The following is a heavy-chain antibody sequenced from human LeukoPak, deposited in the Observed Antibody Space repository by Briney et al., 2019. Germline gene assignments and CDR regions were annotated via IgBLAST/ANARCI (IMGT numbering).Heavy chain of an antibody. CDR2: ISGSGGST. CDR1: GFTFSSYA. CDR3: AKSDDSSGYYYGIVY. V-gene: IGHV3-23*01. D-gene: IGHD3-22*01. J-gene: IGHJ4*02. Sequence: GESLKISCAASGFTFSSYAMNWVRQAPGKGLEWVSAISGSGGSTYYADSVKGRFTISRDNSKNTLYLRMNSLRAEDTAVYNCAKSDDSSGYYYGIVYWGQGTLVTVSS.